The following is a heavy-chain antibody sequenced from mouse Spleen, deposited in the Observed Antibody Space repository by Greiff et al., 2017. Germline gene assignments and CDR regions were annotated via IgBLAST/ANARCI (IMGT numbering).Heavy chain of an antibody. V-gene: IGHV2-6-1*01. CDR3: ARHGNYVLSYAMDY. Sequence: QVQLQQSGPGLVAPSQSLSITCTVSGFSLTSYGVHWVRQPPGKGLEWLVVIWSDGSTTYNSALKSRLSISKDNSKSQVFLKMNSLQTDDTAMYYCARHGNYVLSYAMDYWGQGTSVTVSS. J-gene: IGHJ4*01. CDR2: IWSDGST. CDR1: GFSLTSYG. D-gene: IGHD2-1*01.